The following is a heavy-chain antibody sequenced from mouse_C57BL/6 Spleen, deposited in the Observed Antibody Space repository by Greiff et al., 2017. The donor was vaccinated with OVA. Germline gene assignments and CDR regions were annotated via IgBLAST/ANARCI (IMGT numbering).Heavy chain of an antibody. Sequence: QLQQPGAELVRPGSSVKLSCKASGYTFTSYWMDWVKQRPGQGLEWIGNIYPSDSETHYNQKFKDKATLTVDKSSSTAYMQLSSLTSEDSAVYYCARSRSDSTFDYWGQGTTLTVSS. CDR2: IYPSDSET. V-gene: IGHV1-61*01. J-gene: IGHJ2*01. CDR3: ARSRSDSTFDY. D-gene: IGHD2-5*01. CDR1: GYTFTSYW.